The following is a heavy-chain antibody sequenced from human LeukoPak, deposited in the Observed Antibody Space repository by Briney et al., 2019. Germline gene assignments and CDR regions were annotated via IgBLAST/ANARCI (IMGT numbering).Heavy chain of an antibody. V-gene: IGHV4-30-2*01. CDR3: ARRPPSSYYDFWSGYTDGMDV. Sequence: SETLSLTCAVSGGSISSGGYSWSWIRQPPGKGLEWIGYIYHSGSTYYNPSLKSRVTISVDRSKNQLSLKLSSVTAADTAVYYCARRPPSSYYDFWSGYTDGMDVWGQGTTVTVSS. J-gene: IGHJ6*02. D-gene: IGHD3-3*01. CDR1: GGSISSGGYS. CDR2: IYHSGST.